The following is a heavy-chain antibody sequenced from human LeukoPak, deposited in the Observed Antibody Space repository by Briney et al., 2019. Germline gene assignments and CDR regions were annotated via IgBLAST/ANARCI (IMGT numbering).Heavy chain of an antibody. CDR1: GGSISSYY. Sequence: SETLSLTCTVSGGSISSYYWSWIRQPPGEGLEWIGYIYYSGSTYYNPSLKSRVTISVDTSKNQFSLKLSSVTAADTAVYYCARGRDGWDWFDPWGQGTLVTVSS. J-gene: IGHJ5*02. CDR2: IYYSGST. V-gene: IGHV4-59*01. D-gene: IGHD5-24*01. CDR3: ARGRDGWDWFDP.